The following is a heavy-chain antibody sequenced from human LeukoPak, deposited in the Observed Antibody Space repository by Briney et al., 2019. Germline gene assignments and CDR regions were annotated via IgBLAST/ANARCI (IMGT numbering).Heavy chain of an antibody. V-gene: IGHV3-21*01. CDR1: GFTFSGYS. Sequence: PGGSLRLSCAASGFTFSGYSLTWVRQAPGKGLEWVSSISNTGSYTYYLDSVKGRFTISRDNAKNSTFLQMNSLRAEDTAIYYCAREGYYGSGSPPSLYFDYWGQGTLVTVSS. D-gene: IGHD3-10*01. J-gene: IGHJ4*02. CDR3: AREGYYGSGSPPSLYFDY. CDR2: ISNTGSYT.